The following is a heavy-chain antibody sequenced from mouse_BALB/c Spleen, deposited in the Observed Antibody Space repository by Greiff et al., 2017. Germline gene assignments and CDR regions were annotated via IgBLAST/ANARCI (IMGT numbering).Heavy chain of an antibody. CDR3: ARYQSFGYGSSSYYFDY. J-gene: IGHJ2*01. V-gene: IGHV5-9*03. CDR2: ISSGGGNT. CDR1: GFTFSSYT. D-gene: IGHD1-1*01. Sequence: EVKLVESGGGLVKPGGSLKLSCAASGFTFSSYTMSWVRQTPEKRLEWVATISSGGGNTYYPDSVKGRFTISRDNAKNNLYLQMSSLRSEDTALYYCARYQSFGYGSSSYYFDYWGQGTTLTVSS.